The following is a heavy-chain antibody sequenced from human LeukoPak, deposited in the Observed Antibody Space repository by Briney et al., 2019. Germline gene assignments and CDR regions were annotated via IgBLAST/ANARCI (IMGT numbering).Heavy chain of an antibody. D-gene: IGHD5-24*01. V-gene: IGHV4-4*07. J-gene: IGHJ4*02. Sequence: SETLSLTCTVSGGSISSYYWSWIRQPAGKGLEWIGRIYTSGSTNYNPSLKSRVTMSVDTSKNQFSLKLSSVTAADTAVYYCARGRRDGYNKAPYFDYWGQGTLVTVSS. CDR3: ARGRRDGYNKAPYFDY. CDR2: IYTSGST. CDR1: GGSISSYY.